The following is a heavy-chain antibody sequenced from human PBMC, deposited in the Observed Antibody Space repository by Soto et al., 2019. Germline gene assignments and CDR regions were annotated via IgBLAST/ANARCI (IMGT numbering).Heavy chain of an antibody. Sequence: SETLSLTCAVSSGSISSSNWWSWVRQPPGKGLEWIGEIYHSGSTNYNPSLKSRVTISVDKSKNQFSLKLSSVTAADTAVYYCARSPSSGWYLNWLDPWGQGTLVTVAS. J-gene: IGHJ5*02. CDR2: IYHSGST. CDR3: ARSPSSGWYLNWLDP. D-gene: IGHD6-19*01. V-gene: IGHV4-4*02. CDR1: SGSISSSNW.